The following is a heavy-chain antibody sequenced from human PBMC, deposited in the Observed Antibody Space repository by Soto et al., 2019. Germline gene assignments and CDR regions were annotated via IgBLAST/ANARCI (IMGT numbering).Heavy chain of an antibody. Sequence: ASVKVSCKASGYTFTSYGISWVRQAPGQGLEWMGWISAYNGNTNYAQKLQGRVTMTTDTSTSTAYMELRSLRSDDTAVHYCARDKPGSGSYYDYYYGMDVWGQGTTVTVSS. J-gene: IGHJ6*02. CDR3: ARDKPGSGSYYDYYYGMDV. CDR2: ISAYNGNT. V-gene: IGHV1-18*04. CDR1: GYTFTSYG. D-gene: IGHD3-10*01.